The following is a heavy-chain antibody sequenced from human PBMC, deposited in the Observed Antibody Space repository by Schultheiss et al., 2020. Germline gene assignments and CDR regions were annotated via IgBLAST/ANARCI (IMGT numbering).Heavy chain of an antibody. CDR1: GFTFSSYA. CDR2: ISYDGSNK. J-gene: IGHJ3*02. D-gene: IGHD2-21*02. Sequence: GGSLSLSCAASGFTFSSYAMHWVRQAPGKGLEWVAVISYDGSNKYYADSVKGRFTISRDNSKNTLYLQMNSLRAEDTAVYYCAKDRYRVTGAFDIWGQGTTVTVSS. V-gene: IGHV3-30*18. CDR3: AKDRYRVTGAFDI.